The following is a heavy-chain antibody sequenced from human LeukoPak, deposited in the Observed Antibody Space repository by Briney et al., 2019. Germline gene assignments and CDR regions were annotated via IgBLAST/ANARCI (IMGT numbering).Heavy chain of an antibody. Sequence: SETLSLTCTISGASIDSYYWSWIRQPPGEGLEWIGYIYYSGTTNYNPSLKRRVTISVDTSKNQFSLKLSSVTAADTAVYFCARGRVSSSTWYSTYYYFFYMDFWGKGTTVTVSS. D-gene: IGHD4-11*01. CDR3: ARGRVSSSTWYSTYYYFFYMDF. J-gene: IGHJ6*03. CDR1: GASIDSYY. V-gene: IGHV4-59*01. CDR2: IYYSGTT.